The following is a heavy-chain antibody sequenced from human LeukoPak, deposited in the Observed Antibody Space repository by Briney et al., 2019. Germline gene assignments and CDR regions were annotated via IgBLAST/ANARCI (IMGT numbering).Heavy chain of an antibody. Sequence: SQTLSLTCTVSGGSISSGSYYWSWIRQPAGKGLEWIGRIYTSGSTNYNPSLKSRVTISVDTSKNQFSLKLSSVTAADTAVYYCARVRSPRFGELGNWFDPWGQGTLVTVSS. CDR2: IYTSGST. CDR3: ARVRSPRFGELGNWFDP. J-gene: IGHJ5*02. CDR1: GGSISSGSYY. D-gene: IGHD3-10*01. V-gene: IGHV4-61*02.